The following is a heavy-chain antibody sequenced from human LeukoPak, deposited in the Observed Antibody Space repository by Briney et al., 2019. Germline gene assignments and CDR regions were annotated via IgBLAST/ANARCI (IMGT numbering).Heavy chain of an antibody. D-gene: IGHD2-15*01. J-gene: IGHJ1*01. Sequence: GGSLRLSCAPSGFTFSSYAMSWVRQAPRKGLGWVSAISGSGGSTYYADSVKGRFTISRDNSKNTLYLQMNSLRAEDTAVYYCATDREVAATLYAEYFQHWGQGTLVTVSS. CDR2: ISGSGGST. V-gene: IGHV3-23*01. CDR3: ATDREVAATLYAEYFQH. CDR1: GFTFSSYA.